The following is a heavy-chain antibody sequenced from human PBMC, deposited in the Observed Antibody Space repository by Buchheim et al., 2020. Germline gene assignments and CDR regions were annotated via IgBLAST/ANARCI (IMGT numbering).Heavy chain of an antibody. V-gene: IGHV1-2*06. D-gene: IGHD1-1*01. Sequence: QVQLVQSGAEVKKPGASVKVSCKASGYTFTSYDINWVRQATGQGLEWMGRINPNSGGTNYAQKFQGRVTMTRDTSISPAYMELSRLRSDDTAVYYCARAVQLERRGGYNWFDPWGQGTL. CDR2: INPNSGGT. CDR1: GYTFTSYD. J-gene: IGHJ5*02. CDR3: ARAVQLERRGGYNWFDP.